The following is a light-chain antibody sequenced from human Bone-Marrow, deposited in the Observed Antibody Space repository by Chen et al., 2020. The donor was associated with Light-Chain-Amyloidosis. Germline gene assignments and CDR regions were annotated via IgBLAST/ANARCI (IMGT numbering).Light chain of an antibody. J-gene: IGLJ3*02. CDR3: CSYAGRGKM. CDR1: SSDVGTYNL. V-gene: IGLV2-23*01. CDR2: EAK. Sequence: QSALTQPASVSGSPGQSITISCTGSSSDVGTYNLVSWYQNHPGKAPKLIIYEAKKQPSGVSNRFSGSRSGYTASLTISGLQAEDEADYYCCSYAGRGKMFGGGTKLTVL.